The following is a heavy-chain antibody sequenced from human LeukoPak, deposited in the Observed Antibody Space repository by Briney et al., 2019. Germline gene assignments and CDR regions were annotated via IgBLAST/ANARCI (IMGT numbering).Heavy chain of an antibody. CDR2: ILYSGST. D-gene: IGHD3-16*01. Sequence: SETLSLTCTVSGGSISSYYWSWIRQPPGKGLEWIGYILYSGSTNYNPSLKSRVTISLDTSKNQFSLNLSSVTAADTAVYYCARRSGGGDYYFDYWGQGTLVTVSS. CDR1: GGSISSYY. J-gene: IGHJ4*02. V-gene: IGHV4-59*08. CDR3: ARRSGGGDYYFDY.